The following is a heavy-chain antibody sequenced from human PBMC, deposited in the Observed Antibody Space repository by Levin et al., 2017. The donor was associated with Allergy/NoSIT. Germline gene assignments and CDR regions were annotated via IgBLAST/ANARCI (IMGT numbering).Heavy chain of an antibody. CDR2: IKQDGSEK. V-gene: IGHV3-7*01. D-gene: IGHD5-12*01. CDR1: GFTFSSYW. Sequence: GGSLRLSCAASGFTFSSYWMNWVRQAPGKGLEWVANIKQDGSEKYYVDSVKGRFTISRDNAKNSLYLQMNSQRAEDTAVYYCARDSGYDDGAFDIWGQGTMVTVSS. CDR3: ARDSGYDDGAFDI. J-gene: IGHJ3*02.